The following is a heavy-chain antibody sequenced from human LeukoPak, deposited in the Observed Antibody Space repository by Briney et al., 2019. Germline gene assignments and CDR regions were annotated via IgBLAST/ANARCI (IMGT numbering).Heavy chain of an antibody. V-gene: IGHV3-23*01. CDR3: AKSPDFLRFLEWLGRIDY. D-gene: IGHD3-3*01. Sequence: HPGGFLRLSCAASGSTFSSYAMNWVRQAPGQGLKWVSGISGRGLSTDYADSVKGRFTIPRDNSRNTLYLQMTSLSAEDTAVYYCAKSPDFLRFLEWLGRIDYWGQGTLVTVSS. CDR2: ISGRGLST. CDR1: GSTFSSYA. J-gene: IGHJ4*02.